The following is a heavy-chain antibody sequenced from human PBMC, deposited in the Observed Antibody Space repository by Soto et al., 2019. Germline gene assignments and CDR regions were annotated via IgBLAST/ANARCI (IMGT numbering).Heavy chain of an antibody. CDR2: ISGNGDST. D-gene: IGHD5-12*01. CDR1: GFTFSSYA. CDR3: AKVERGYSGYDFLGLDY. Sequence: GGSLRLSCAASGFTFSSYAMSWVRQAPGKGLEWVSGISGNGDSTYYADSVKGRFTFSRDNSNDTLWLQMNGLRAEDTAVYYCAKVERGYSGYDFLGLDYWGQGTLVTVSS. V-gene: IGHV3-23*01. J-gene: IGHJ4*02.